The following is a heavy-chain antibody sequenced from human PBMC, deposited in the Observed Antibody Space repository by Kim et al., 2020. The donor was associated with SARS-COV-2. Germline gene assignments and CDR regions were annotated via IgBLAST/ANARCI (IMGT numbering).Heavy chain of an antibody. CDR3: AREPGAEDYYYYGMDV. D-gene: IGHD2-15*01. Sequence: ASVKVSCKASGYTFTSYGISWVRQAPGQGLEWMGWISAYNGNTNYAQKLQGRVTMTTDTSTSTAYMELRSLRSDDTAVYYCAREPGAEDYYYYGMDVWGQGTTVTVSS. V-gene: IGHV1-18*01. CDR1: GYTFTSYG. J-gene: IGHJ6*02. CDR2: ISAYNGNT.